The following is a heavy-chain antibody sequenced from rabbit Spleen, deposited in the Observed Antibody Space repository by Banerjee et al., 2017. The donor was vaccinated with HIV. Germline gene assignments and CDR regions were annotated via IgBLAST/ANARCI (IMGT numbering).Heavy chain of an antibody. J-gene: IGHJ4*01. CDR3: ARDLDGVIGWNFGW. Sequence: QELVESGGGLVQPGESLKVSCKASGIHFSSYSISWVRQAPGKGLEWIACIDTVDGDTDYATWPKGRFIMSRTSSTTVTLQMTSLTAADTATYFCARDLDGVIGWNFGWWGQGTLVTVS. CDR2: IDTVDGDT. D-gene: IGHD1-1*01. V-gene: IGHV1S40*01. CDR1: GIHFSSYS.